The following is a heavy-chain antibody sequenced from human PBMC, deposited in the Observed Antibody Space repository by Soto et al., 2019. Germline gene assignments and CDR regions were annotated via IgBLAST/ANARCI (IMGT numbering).Heavy chain of an antibody. Sequence: GASVKVSCKASGDTFTGYYMHWVRQAPGQGLEWMGWINPNSGGTNYAQKFQGWVTMTRDTSISTAYMELSRLRSDDTAVYYCARVHYDSSGYEGSSDAFAIWGQGTMVTVSS. D-gene: IGHD3-22*01. CDR3: ARVHYDSSGYEGSSDAFAI. CDR2: INPNSGGT. J-gene: IGHJ3*02. CDR1: GDTFTGYY. V-gene: IGHV1-2*04.